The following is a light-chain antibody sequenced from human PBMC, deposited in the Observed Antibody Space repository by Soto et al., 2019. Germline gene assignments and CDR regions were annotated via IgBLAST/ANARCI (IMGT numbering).Light chain of an antibody. V-gene: IGLV2-14*01. Sequence: QSVLTQPASVSGSPGQSITISCTGTSSDVGGYNYVSWYHQHPGKAPKLMISEVSNRPSGVSNRFSGSKSGNTASLTISGLQAEDEADYYCSSYTTNSTWVFGGGTKLTVL. CDR1: SSDVGGYNY. CDR2: EVS. J-gene: IGLJ3*02. CDR3: SSYTTNSTWV.